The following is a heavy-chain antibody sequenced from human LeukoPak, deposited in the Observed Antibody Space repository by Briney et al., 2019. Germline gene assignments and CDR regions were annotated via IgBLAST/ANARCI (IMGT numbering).Heavy chain of an antibody. D-gene: IGHD3/OR15-3a*01. Sequence: GGSLRLSCAASGFTFDDYGMSWVRQAPGKGLEWVSGINWNADSTRYADSVKGRFAISRDNAKNSLYLQMNSLRAEDTAVYYCARRRDFIDYWGQGTLVTVSS. V-gene: IGHV3-20*04. CDR3: ARRRDFIDY. CDR2: INWNADST. J-gene: IGHJ4*02. CDR1: GFTFDDYG.